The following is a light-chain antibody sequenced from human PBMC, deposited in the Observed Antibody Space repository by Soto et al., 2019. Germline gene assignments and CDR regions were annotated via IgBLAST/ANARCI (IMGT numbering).Light chain of an antibody. J-gene: IGKJ1*01. CDR1: RTVDSY. CDR3: HQRSKCPQT. Sequence: DIVLTQSPATLSLSPGDRATLSCRASRTVDSYLAWYQQKPGQATRLLIFDASKRATGIPPRFSGSGSGTDFPLTINILEPEDLASYYWHQRSKCPQTFGQGTKVEMK. V-gene: IGKV3-11*01. CDR2: DAS.